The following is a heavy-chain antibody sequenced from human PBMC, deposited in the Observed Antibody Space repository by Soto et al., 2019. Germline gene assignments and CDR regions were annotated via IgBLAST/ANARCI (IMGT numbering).Heavy chain of an antibody. CDR3: ARTYSGSYPTDY. CDR2: IYYSGST. J-gene: IGHJ4*02. V-gene: IGHV4-30-4*01. D-gene: IGHD1-26*01. CDR1: GGSISSSDYY. Sequence: QVQLQESGPGLVKPSQTLSLTCTVSGGSISSSDYYWSWIRQPPGKGLEWIGYIYYSGSTYYNPSLKSRXXIXVXXSKNQCSLKLSSVTAADTAVYYCARTYSGSYPTDYWGQGTLVTVSS.